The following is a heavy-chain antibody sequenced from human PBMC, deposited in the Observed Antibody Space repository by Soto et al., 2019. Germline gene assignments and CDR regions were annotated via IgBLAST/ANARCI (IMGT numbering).Heavy chain of an antibody. D-gene: IGHD3-22*01. V-gene: IGHV1-18*01. J-gene: IGHJ4*02. CDR3: ARDHADDSSGYCFDY. Sequence: GASVKVSCKASGYTFTSYGISWVRQAPGQGLEWMGWISAYNGNTNYAQKLQGRVTMTTDTSTSTAYMELRSLRSDDTAVYYCARDHADDSSGYCFDYWGQGTLVTVS. CDR1: GYTFTSYG. CDR2: ISAYNGNT.